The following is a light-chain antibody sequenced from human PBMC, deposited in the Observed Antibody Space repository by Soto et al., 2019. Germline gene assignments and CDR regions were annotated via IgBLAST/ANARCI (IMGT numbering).Light chain of an antibody. J-gene: IGLJ2*01. CDR2: RFS. CDR3: QSYDSSLSGAV. CDR1: SSNIGAGYD. V-gene: IGLV1-40*01. Sequence: QSVLTQPPSVSGAPGQRVTISCTGSSSNIGAGYDVHWYQQLPGTAPKLLIYRFSNRPSGVPDRFSGSKSGTSASLAITGLQAEDEADYYCQSYDSSLSGAVFGGGTKLTVL.